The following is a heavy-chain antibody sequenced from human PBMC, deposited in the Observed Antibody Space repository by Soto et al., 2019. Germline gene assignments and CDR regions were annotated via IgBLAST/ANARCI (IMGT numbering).Heavy chain of an antibody. J-gene: IGHJ6*02. CDR3: ARVYCSSTSCTYYYYYGMDV. D-gene: IGHD2-2*01. Sequence: ASVKVSCKASGYTFTGYYMHWLRQAPGQGLEWMGWINPNSGCTNYAQKFQGRVTMTRDTSISTAYMELSRLRSDDTAVYYCARVYCSSTSCTYYYYYGMDVWGQGTTVTVSS. V-gene: IGHV1-2*02. CDR2: INPNSGCT. CDR1: GYTFTGYY.